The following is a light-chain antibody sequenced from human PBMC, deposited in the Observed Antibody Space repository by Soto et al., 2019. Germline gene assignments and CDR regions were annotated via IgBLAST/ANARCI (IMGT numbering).Light chain of an antibody. V-gene: IGKV1-5*01. Sequence: DIQMTQSPSTLSASVGDRVTITCRARQSISRWLAWYQQKPGKAPKFLIYDASSLESGVPSRFSGSGSGTEFTLTISSLQPDDFATYYCQQYKSPEWAFGPGTKVDIK. CDR3: QQYKSPEWA. J-gene: IGKJ3*01. CDR1: QSISRW. CDR2: DAS.